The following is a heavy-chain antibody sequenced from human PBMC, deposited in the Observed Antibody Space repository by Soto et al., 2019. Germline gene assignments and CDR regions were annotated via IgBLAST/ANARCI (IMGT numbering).Heavy chain of an antibody. J-gene: IGHJ6*02. CDR2: IWYDGTSK. CDR3: ARDGTPQRVMEKNYYNYFAGMDA. Sequence: QMQLVESGGGVVQPGGSLRLSCGSSGFSFSLDGMHWVRQAPGKGREWVAFIWYDGTSKFYADSVKGRFTISRDNPKTTLFLEMNSLRAEDTAVYYCARDGTPQRVMEKNYYNYFAGMDACGQGTTV. V-gene: IGHV3-33*01. D-gene: IGHD3-16*01. CDR1: GFSFSLDG.